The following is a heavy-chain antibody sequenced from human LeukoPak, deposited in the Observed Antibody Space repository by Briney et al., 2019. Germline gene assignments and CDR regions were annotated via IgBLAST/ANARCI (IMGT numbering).Heavy chain of an antibody. CDR3: ARVTAAAVNMDV. CDR1: GFTFRNYE. D-gene: IGHD6-13*01. Sequence: PGGSLRLSCAASGFTFRNYEMNWVRQAPGKGLEWVSYISKSGTTKYYADSVKGRFTISRDNAKNSLYLQMNSLRAEDTAVYYCARVTAAAVNMDVWGKGTTVTVSS. V-gene: IGHV3-48*03. J-gene: IGHJ6*03. CDR2: ISKSGTTK.